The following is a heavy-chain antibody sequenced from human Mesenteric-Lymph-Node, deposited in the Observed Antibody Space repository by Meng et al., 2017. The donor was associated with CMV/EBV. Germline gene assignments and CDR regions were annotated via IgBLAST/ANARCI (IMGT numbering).Heavy chain of an antibody. V-gene: IGHV3-66*02. J-gene: IGHJ3*02. CDR1: GFTVTVNGNY. CDR3: ARQVMIEDAFDI. D-gene: IGHD3-22*01. CDR2: IYSGGST. Sequence: GGSLRLSCTASGFTVTVNGNYMSWVRQAPGKGLEWVSVIYSGGSTYYADSVKGRFTISRDNSKNTLYLQMNSLRAEDTAVYYCARQVMIEDAFDIWGQGTMVTVSS.